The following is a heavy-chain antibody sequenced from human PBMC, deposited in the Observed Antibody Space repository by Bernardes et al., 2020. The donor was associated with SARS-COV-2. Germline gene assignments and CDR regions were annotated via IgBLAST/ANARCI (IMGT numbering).Heavy chain of an antibody. CDR1: GFTFSSYA. Sequence: GGSLRLSCAASGFTFSSYAMHWVRQAPGKGLEWVAVISYDGSNKYYADSVKGRFTISRDNSKNTLYLQMNSLRAEDTAVYYCARPLWSGYYTDYYYYYAMDVWGQGTTVTVSS. J-gene: IGHJ6*02. D-gene: IGHD3-3*01. CDR3: ARPLWSGYYTDYYYYYAMDV. V-gene: IGHV3-30-3*01. CDR2: ISYDGSNK.